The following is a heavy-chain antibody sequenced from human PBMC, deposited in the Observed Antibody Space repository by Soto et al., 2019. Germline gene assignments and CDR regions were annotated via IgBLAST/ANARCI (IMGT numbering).Heavy chain of an antibody. CDR2: ISYDGSNK. CDR3: AKDLGWNYAFDY. Sequence: QVQLVESGGGVVQPGRSLRLSCAASGFTFSSYGMHWVRQAPGKGLEWVAVISYDGSNKYYADSVKGRFTISRDNSKNTLYLQMNSLRAEDTAVYYCAKDLGWNYAFDYWGQGTLVTVSS. CDR1: GFTFSSYG. J-gene: IGHJ4*02. V-gene: IGHV3-30*18. D-gene: IGHD1-7*01.